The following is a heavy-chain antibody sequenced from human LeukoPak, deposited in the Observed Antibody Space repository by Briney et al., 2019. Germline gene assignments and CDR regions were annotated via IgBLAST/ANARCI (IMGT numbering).Heavy chain of an antibody. CDR2: IRSSSSYI. CDR3: AREEEAGGRNYFDY. CDR1: GFTFSSYS. Sequence: PGGSLRLSCAASGFTFSSYSMNWVRQAPGKGLEWVSSIRSSSSYIYYADSVKGRFTISRDNAKNSLYLQMNSLRAEDTAVYYCAREEEAGGRNYFDYWGQGTLVTVSS. D-gene: IGHD3-16*01. J-gene: IGHJ4*02. V-gene: IGHV3-21*01.